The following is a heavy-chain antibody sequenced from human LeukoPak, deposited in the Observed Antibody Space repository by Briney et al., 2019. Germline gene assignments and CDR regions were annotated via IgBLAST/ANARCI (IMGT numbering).Heavy chain of an antibody. CDR2: IKQDGSEK. D-gene: IGHD6-13*01. Sequence: PGGSLRLSCAASGFTFSSYWMSWVRQAPGKGLEWVANIKQDGSEKYYVDSVKGRFTISRDNAKNSLYLQMNSLRAEDTAVYYCARAPYSSSWYGCYFDYWGQGTLVTVSS. CDR3: ARAPYSSSWYGCYFDY. CDR1: GFTFSSYW. J-gene: IGHJ4*02. V-gene: IGHV3-7*03.